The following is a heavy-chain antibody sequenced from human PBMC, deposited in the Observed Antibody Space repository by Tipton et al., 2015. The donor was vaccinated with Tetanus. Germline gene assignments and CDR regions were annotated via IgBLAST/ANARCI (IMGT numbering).Heavy chain of an antibody. J-gene: IGHJ6*02. D-gene: IGHD2-2*01. Sequence: SLRLSCAASGFTFSSYAMHWVRQAPGKGLEWVAVISYDGSNKYYADSVKGRFTISRDNSKNTLYLQMNSLRAEDTAVYYCARDTDVVVPAATQSRYYYCGMDVWGQGTTVTVSS. CDR1: GFTFSSYA. CDR3: ARDTDVVVPAATQSRYYYCGMDV. V-gene: IGHV3-30-3*01. CDR2: ISYDGSNK.